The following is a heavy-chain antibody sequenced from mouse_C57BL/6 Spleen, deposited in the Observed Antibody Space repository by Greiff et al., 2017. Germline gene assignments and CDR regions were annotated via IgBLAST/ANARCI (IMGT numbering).Heavy chain of an antibody. J-gene: IGHJ3*01. CDR3: ARCYDGYQAWFAY. Sequence: QVQLQQSGAELVKPGASVKISCKASGYAFSSYWMNWVKQRPGKGLEWIGQIYPGDGDTNYNGKFKGKATLTADKSSSTSYMQLSSLTSEDSAVYFCARCYDGYQAWFAYWGQGTLVTVSA. CDR1: GYAFSSYW. D-gene: IGHD2-3*01. V-gene: IGHV1-80*01. CDR2: IYPGDGDT.